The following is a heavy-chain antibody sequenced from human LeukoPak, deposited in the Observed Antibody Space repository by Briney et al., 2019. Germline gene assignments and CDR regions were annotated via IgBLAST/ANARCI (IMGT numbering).Heavy chain of an antibody. CDR2: INSDESST. Sequence: GGSLRLSCAASGFTFSSYWMHWVRQAPGKGLMWLSRINSDESSTSYTDSVKGRFTISRDNAQNTLYLQMNSLRAEDTAVYYCARALAVAGSVGGLVDWGQGTLVTVSS. V-gene: IGHV3-74*01. CDR3: ARALAVAGSVGGLVD. D-gene: IGHD6-19*01. CDR1: GFTFSSYW. J-gene: IGHJ4*02.